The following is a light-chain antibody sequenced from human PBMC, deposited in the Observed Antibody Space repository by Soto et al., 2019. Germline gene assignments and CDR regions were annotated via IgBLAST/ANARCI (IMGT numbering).Light chain of an antibody. Sequence: EIVLTQSPDTLSLSPGERATLSCRASQIDDSNGLAWYQQKPGQAPRLLIYGASSRPGGIPDKFSGSGSGTDFTFTINRLEPEDFAVYYCQQYVRSPYTFAQGTKLEI. CDR3: QQYVRSPYT. CDR1: QIDDSNG. J-gene: IGKJ2*01. V-gene: IGKV3-20*01. CDR2: GAS.